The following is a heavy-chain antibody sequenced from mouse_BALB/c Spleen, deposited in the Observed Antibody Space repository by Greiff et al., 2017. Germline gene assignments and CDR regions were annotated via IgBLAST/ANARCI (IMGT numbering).Heavy chain of an antibody. CDR3: ARAGTTVVRGFDY. D-gene: IGHD1-1*01. CDR2: ISRGSSTI. Sequence: VQLEESGAGLVQPGGSLKLSCAASGFTFSSFGMHWVRQAPEKGLEWVAYISRGSSTIYYADTVKGRFTITRDTPKNTLILQMTSLRSEDTAMYYCARAGTTVVRGFDYWGQGTTLTVSS. J-gene: IGHJ2*01. V-gene: IGHV5-17*02. CDR1: GFTFSSFG.